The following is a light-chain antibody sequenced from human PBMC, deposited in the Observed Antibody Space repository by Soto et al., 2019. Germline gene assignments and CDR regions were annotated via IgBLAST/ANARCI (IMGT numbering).Light chain of an antibody. CDR3: SSYTSTSTLV. CDR2: EVS. CDR1: SSDVGAYNY. Sequence: QSVLTQPASVSGSPGQSITISCTGTSSDVGAYNYVSWFLQHPGKAPKLMIYEVSNRPSGISSRFSGSKSGNTASLTISGLQAEDDADYYCSSYTSTSTLVFGGGTKLTVL. J-gene: IGLJ2*01. V-gene: IGLV2-14*01.